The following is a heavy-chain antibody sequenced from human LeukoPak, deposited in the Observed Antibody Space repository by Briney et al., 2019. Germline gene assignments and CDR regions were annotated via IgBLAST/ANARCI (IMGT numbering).Heavy chain of an antibody. CDR2: IYYSGST. V-gene: IGHV4-59*01. D-gene: IGHD1-26*01. CDR1: GGSISSYY. Sequence: LETLPLTCTVSGGSISSYYWSWIRQPPGKGLEWIRYIYYSGSTNYNPSLKSRVTISVDTSKNQFSLKLSSVTSADTAVYYCARVGGSNHYYYGMDVWGQGTTVTVSS. J-gene: IGHJ6*02. CDR3: ARVGGSNHYYYGMDV.